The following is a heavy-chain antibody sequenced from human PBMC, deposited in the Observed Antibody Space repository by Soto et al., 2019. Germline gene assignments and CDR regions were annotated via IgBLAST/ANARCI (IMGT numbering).Heavy chain of an antibody. CDR2: INPSGGST. Sequence: ASVKVSCKASGYSFTNYYIHWVRQAPGQGLEWMGIINPSGGSTSYAQKSQGRVTMTRDTSTSTVYMELSSLRSEDTAMYYCAREMQAYCGGDCYSYGMDVWGQGTTVTVSS. J-gene: IGHJ6*02. CDR3: AREMQAYCGGDCYSYGMDV. V-gene: IGHV1-46*01. D-gene: IGHD2-21*01. CDR1: GYSFTNYY.